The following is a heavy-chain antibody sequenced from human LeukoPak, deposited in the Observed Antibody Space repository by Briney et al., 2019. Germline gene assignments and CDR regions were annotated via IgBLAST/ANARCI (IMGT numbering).Heavy chain of an antibody. D-gene: IGHD2-2*01. CDR3: ARVYPMPEYYFDY. CDR2: IIPIFGTA. CDR1: GGTFSSYA. Sequence: GASVKVSCKASGGTFSSYAISWVRQAPGQGLEWMGGIIPIFGTANYAQKFQGRVTITADESTSTAYMELSSLRSEDTAVHYWARVYPMPEYYFDYWGQGTLVTVSS. J-gene: IGHJ4*02. V-gene: IGHV1-69*13.